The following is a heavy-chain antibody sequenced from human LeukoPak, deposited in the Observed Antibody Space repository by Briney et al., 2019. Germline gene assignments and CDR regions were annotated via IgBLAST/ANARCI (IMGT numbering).Heavy chain of an antibody. CDR3: ARVAPLPYCSGGSCSSSDYYYGMDV. V-gene: IGHV3-48*03. D-gene: IGHD2-15*01. Sequence: GGSLRLSCAASGFTFSSYEMNWVRQAPGKGLERVSDISSSGSTIYYADSVKGRFTISRDNARNSLYLQMNRLRAADTAVYYCARVAPLPYCSGGSCSSSDYYYGMDVWGQGTTVTVSS. CDR1: GFTFSSYE. CDR2: ISSSGSTI. J-gene: IGHJ6*02.